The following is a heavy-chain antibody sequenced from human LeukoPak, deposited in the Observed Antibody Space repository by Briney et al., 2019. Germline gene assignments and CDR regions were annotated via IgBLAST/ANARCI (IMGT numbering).Heavy chain of an antibody. CDR3: ASGAPTVTPTPFDY. V-gene: IGHV3-48*03. CDR1: GFTFSSYE. D-gene: IGHD4-17*01. Sequence: PGGSLRLSCAASGFTFSSYEMNWVRQAPGKGLEWVSYISSSGSTIFYADSVKGRFTTSRDNAKNSLYLQMNSLRAEDTAVYYCASGAPTVTPTPFDYWGQGTLFTVSS. J-gene: IGHJ4*02. CDR2: ISSSGSTI.